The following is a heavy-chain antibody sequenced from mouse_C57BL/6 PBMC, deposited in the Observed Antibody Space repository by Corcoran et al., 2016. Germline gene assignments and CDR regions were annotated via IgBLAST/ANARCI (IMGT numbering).Heavy chain of an antibody. Sequence: QIQLVQSGPELKKPGETVKISCKASGYTFTTYGMSWVKQAPGKGLKWMGWINTYSGVPTYADDFKGRFAFSLETSASTAYLQINNLKNEDTATYFCARYNYGSSYPVDYWGQGTTLTVSS. J-gene: IGHJ2*01. CDR1: GYTFTTYG. D-gene: IGHD1-1*01. CDR2: INTYSGVP. CDR3: ARYNYGSSYPVDY. V-gene: IGHV9-3*01.